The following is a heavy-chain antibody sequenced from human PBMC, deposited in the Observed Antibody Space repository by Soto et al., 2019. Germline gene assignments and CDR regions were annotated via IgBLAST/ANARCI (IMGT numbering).Heavy chain of an antibody. D-gene: IGHD1-20*01. CDR2: INPNGGGT. CDR1: WYTLHGDY. Sequence: GAPRKGSSKASWYTLHGDYIFLGRHAPRARAEWVAWINPNGGGTTYAQKFRDWVTVTRDTSIGTAYLELTGLKSDDTAIYYCARDQQKYNPSFYHYYAMDLWGQGTTVTVSS. J-gene: IGHJ6*02. V-gene: IGHV1-2*04. CDR3: ARDQQKYNPSFYHYYAMDL.